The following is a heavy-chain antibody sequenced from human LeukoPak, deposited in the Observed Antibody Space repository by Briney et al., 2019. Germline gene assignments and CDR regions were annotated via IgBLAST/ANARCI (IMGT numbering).Heavy chain of an antibody. CDR1: GFTFSSYS. CDR2: IRSSSSTI. J-gene: IGHJ4*02. D-gene: IGHD3-22*01. V-gene: IGHV3-48*04. CDR3: ARYYDSSGYYGGYFDY. Sequence: GGSLRLSCAASGFTFSSYSTNWVRQAPGKGLEWVSYIRSSSSTIYYADSVKGRFTISRDNAKNSLYLQMNSLRAEDTAVYYCARYYDSSGYYGGYFDYWGQGTLVTVSS.